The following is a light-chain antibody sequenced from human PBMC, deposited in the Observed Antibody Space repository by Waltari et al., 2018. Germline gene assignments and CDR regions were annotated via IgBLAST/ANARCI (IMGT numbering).Light chain of an antibody. CDR2: GAY. CDR1: QTIFLF. J-gene: IGKJ1*01. Sequence: DIQMTQSPSSLSASLGDRVTITCRASQTIFLFLNWYQQRPGKGPNLLIYGAYILHSGVPSRFSGSGSGTDSTLTISNLQPEDVATYYCQESFTSPRTFGHGTKVEI. CDR3: QESFTSPRT. V-gene: IGKV1-39*01.